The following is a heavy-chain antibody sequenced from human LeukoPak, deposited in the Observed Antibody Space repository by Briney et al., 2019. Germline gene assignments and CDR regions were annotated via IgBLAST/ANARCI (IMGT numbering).Heavy chain of an antibody. Sequence: PSETLSLTCTVSGGSISTYYWSWIRQPPGKGLEWIGYIFYSGSTTYNPSLKSRVTISVDTSQNRFSLILRSVTAADTAVYYCARGTTFGVVIPNYYYMDVWGKGTTVTVSS. D-gene: IGHD3-3*01. CDR2: IFYSGST. J-gene: IGHJ6*03. CDR3: ARGTTFGVVIPNYYYMDV. V-gene: IGHV4-59*01. CDR1: GGSISTYY.